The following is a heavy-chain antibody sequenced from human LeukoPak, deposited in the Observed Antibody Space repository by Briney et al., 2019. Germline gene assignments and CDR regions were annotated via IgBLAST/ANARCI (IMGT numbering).Heavy chain of an antibody. Sequence: PSETLSHPCTVSGGSISSSSYYWGWIRQPPGKGLEWIGSIYYSGSTYYNPSLKSRVTISVDTSKNQFSLKLSSVTAADTAVYYCARDHRTHHHFDYWGQGTLVTVSS. D-gene: IGHD1-14*01. V-gene: IGHV4-39*07. CDR1: GGSISSSSYY. J-gene: IGHJ4*02. CDR3: ARDHRTHHHFDY. CDR2: IYYSGST.